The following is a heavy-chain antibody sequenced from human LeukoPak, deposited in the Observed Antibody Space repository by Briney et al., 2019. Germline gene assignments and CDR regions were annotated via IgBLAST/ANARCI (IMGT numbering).Heavy chain of an antibody. CDR1: GFTVSSNY. CDR2: TYSGGST. CDR3: ARAYSSSFWYFDY. J-gene: IGHJ4*02. V-gene: IGHV3-53*01. Sequence: PGGSLRLSCAASGFTVSSNYMSWVRQAPGKGLEWVSVTYSGGSTYYADSVKGRFTISRDNSKNTLYLQMNSLRAEDTAVYYCARAYSSSFWYFDYWGQGTLVTVSS. D-gene: IGHD6-13*01.